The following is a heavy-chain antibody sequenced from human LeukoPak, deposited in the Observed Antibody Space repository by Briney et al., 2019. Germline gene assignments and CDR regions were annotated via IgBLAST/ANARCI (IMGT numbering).Heavy chain of an antibody. Sequence: ASVKVSCKASGYTFTGYYMHWVRQAPGQGLEWMAWINPNSGGTNYAQKFQGRVTLTRDTSISTAYMELSRLRYDDTAVYYCARGSGGWLSETAYWGQGTLVTVSS. V-gene: IGHV1-2*02. D-gene: IGHD3-22*01. CDR1: GYTFTGYY. CDR3: ARGSGGWLSETAY. J-gene: IGHJ4*02. CDR2: INPNSGGT.